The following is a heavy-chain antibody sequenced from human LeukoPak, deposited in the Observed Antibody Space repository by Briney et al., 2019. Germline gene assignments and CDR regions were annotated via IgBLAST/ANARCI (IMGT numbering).Heavy chain of an antibody. Sequence: PGGSLRLSCAASGFTTSTPPPSPHPQAPKTNPNPPTAISGSGGNTYYAHTVKGRYTTSTDNPRNTLYLQMNSLRAEDTAVYYSARAQILPFNDTLTTYASFDYWDQKTLVTVSS. CDR1: GFTTSTPP. V-gene: IGHV3-23*01. CDR2: ISGSGGNT. CDR3: ARAQILPFNDTLTTYASFDY. D-gene: IGHD3-9*01. J-gene: IGHJ4*01.